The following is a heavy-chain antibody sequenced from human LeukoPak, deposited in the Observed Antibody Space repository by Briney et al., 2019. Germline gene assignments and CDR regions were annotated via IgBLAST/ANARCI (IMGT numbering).Heavy chain of an antibody. V-gene: IGHV1-69*13. CDR3: ARGIDYGGFGYYYGMDV. CDR1: GGTFSSYA. CDR2: IIPIFGTA. Sequence: GASVKVSCKASGGTFSSYAISWVRQAPGQGLEWMGGIIPIFGTANYAQKFQGRVTITADESTSTAYMELSSLRSEDTAVYYCARGIDYGGFGYYYGMDVWGQGTTVTVSS. J-gene: IGHJ6*02. D-gene: IGHD4-23*01.